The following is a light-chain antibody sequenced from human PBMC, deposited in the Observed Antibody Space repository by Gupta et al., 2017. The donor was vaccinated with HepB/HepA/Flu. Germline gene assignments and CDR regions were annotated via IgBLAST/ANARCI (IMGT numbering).Light chain of an antibody. Sequence: DIQMTESPSSVSASVGDRVTIPCRASQRINSWLAWYQQKPGKAPKLLIYGASSLQSGVPSRFSGSGSGTDFTLTISSLQPEDFATYYCQQANSFPRTFGQGTKVEIK. V-gene: IGKV1D-12*01. CDR3: QQANSFPRT. J-gene: IGKJ1*01. CDR2: GAS. CDR1: QRINSW.